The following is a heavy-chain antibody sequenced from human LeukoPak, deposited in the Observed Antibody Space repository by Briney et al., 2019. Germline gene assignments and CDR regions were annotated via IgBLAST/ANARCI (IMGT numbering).Heavy chain of an antibody. CDR1: GFTFSSFV. J-gene: IGHJ4*02. CDR2: ISGSGDST. Sequence: PGGSLRLSCAASGFTFSSFVMSWVRQAPGKGLEWVSGISGSGDSTYYADSMRGRITISRDNAKNTLYLQMNSLRAEDTAVYYCANLGANYYFDYWAQGTLVTASS. CDR3: ANLGANYYFDY. V-gene: IGHV3-23*01. D-gene: IGHD4/OR15-4a*01.